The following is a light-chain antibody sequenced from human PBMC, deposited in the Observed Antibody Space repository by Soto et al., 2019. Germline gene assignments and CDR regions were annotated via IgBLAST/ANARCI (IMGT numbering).Light chain of an antibody. V-gene: IGKV3-11*01. CDR2: DAS. J-gene: IGKJ5*01. CDR3: QQYNNWHPIT. Sequence: EIVLTQSPATLSLSPGERATLSCRASQSVSSYLAWYQQKPCQAPRLLIYDASNRATGIPARFSGSGSGTDFTLTISSLQSEDFAVYYCQQYNNWHPITFGQGTRLEIK. CDR1: QSVSSY.